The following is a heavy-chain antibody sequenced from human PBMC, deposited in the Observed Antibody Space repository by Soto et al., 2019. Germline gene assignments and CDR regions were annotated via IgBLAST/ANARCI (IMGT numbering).Heavy chain of an antibody. J-gene: IGHJ6*02. CDR1: GFDASVNY. CDR2: INNGGST. V-gene: IGHV3-66*01. CDR3: VRENYYYGMDV. Sequence: EVQLVESGGTLVQPGGSLKLSCAASGFDASVNYMTWVRQAPGKGLEWVSAINNGGSTFYADSVKGRFTISRDDSKNTLYLQMISLRVEDTAMYYCVRENYYYGMDVWGQGTAVTVSS.